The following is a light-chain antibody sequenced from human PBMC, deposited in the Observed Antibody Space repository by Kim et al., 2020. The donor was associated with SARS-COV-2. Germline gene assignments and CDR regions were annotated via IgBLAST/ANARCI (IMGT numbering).Light chain of an antibody. CDR1: QTVLYNSNNKNY. V-gene: IGKV4-1*01. Sequence: DIVMTQSPDSLAVSLGERATLNCKSSQTVLYNSNNKNYLAWYQQKPGQAPKLLIYWASIRESGVSDRFSGSGSETDFTLTISSLQAEDVAVYDCQQNYSTPPSFGQGTKLAI. CDR3: QQNYSTPPS. J-gene: IGKJ2*03. CDR2: WAS.